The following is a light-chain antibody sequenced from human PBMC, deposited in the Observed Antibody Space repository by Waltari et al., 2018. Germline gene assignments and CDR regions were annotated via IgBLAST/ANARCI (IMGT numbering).Light chain of an antibody. J-gene: IGLJ1*01. CDR3: SSYTNRATLRV. Sequence: QSALAQPASVSGSPGQSIAISCTGTSSDIGNYNYVSWYPQPPGKAPKLILYDVSYRPYGVSVRFSGSKSGNKATLTISGLQADDEVDYYCSSYTNRATLRVFGTGTKVTVL. V-gene: IGLV2-14*03. CDR2: DVS. CDR1: SSDIGNYNY.